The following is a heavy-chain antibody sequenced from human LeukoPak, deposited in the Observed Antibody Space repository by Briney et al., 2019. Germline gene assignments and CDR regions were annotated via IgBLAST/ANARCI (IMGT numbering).Heavy chain of an antibody. Sequence: GSVTVSCKASGYTFTSYDINCVRQATGQGLEWMGWMNPNSGNTGYAQNFQGRVTMTRNTSISTAYMELSSLRSEDTAVYYCARGVGECSGGSCYRWFDPWGQGTLVTVSS. CDR2: MNPNSGNT. D-gene: IGHD2-15*01. J-gene: IGHJ5*02. CDR1: GYTFTSYD. V-gene: IGHV1-8*01. CDR3: ARGVGECSGGSCYRWFDP.